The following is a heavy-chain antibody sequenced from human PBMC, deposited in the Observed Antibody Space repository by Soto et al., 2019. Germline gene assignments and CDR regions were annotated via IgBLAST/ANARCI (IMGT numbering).Heavy chain of an antibody. CDR2: INRSGST. CDR1: GGSFSGYY. J-gene: IGHJ4*02. Sequence: QMQLQQWGAGLLKPSETLSLTCAVYGGSFSGYYYYWIRQPPGKGLEWIGEINRSGSTNYNPSLKSRFTISVDTSQNQFSLTLNSVTAADTAIYYCARGGLTTVPPLTWGQGTLVTVSS. V-gene: IGHV4-34*01. CDR3: ARGGLTTVPPLT. D-gene: IGHD4-17*01.